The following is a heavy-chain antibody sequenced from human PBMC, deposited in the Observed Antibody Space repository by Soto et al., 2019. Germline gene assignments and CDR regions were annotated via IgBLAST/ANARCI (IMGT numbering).Heavy chain of an antibody. CDR3: AASSSSWYYCNYGMDV. CDR1: GFTFTSSA. J-gene: IGHJ6*02. D-gene: IGHD6-13*01. V-gene: IGHV1-58*02. Sequence: ASVKVSCKASGFTFTSSAMQWVRQARGQRLEGIGWIVVGSGYTNYEQKFQERGTITRDMSTNTAYMELRSLRSEDTAVYYCAASSSSWYYCNYGMDVWGQGTTVTVSS. CDR2: IVVGSGYT.